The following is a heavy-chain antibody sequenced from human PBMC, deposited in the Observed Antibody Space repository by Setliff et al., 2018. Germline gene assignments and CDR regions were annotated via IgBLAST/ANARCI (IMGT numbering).Heavy chain of an antibody. CDR1: GFSISSGYY. CDR2: IHHSGKA. V-gene: IGHV4-38-2*01. J-gene: IGHJ6*03. D-gene: IGHD3-3*01. CDR3: ARMTGFSYMDV. Sequence: SETLSLTCAVSGFSISSGYYWGWIRQPPGKGLEWIVNIHHSGKAYYNPSLKSRVTMSVDTSKNHVSLKLNSVTAADTAVYYCARMTGFSYMDVWGKGTPVTVSS.